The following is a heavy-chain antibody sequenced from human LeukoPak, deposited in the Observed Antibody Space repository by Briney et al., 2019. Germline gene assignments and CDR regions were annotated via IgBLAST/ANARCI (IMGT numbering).Heavy chain of an antibody. CDR2: INHSGST. Sequence: SETLSLTCAVYGGSFSGYYWSWIRQPPGKGLEWIGEINHSGSTNYNPSLKSRVTISVDTSKNQFSLKLSSVTAADTAVYYCARGRESLETAIPYYFDYWGQGTLVTVSS. J-gene: IGHJ4*02. CDR3: ARGRESLETAIPYYFDY. CDR1: GGSFSGYY. D-gene: IGHD5-24*01. V-gene: IGHV4-34*01.